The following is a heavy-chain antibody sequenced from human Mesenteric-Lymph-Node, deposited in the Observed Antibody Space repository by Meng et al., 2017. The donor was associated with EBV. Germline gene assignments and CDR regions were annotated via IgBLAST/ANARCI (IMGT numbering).Heavy chain of an antibody. CDR2: VNHGGAT. CDR3: ATLGSFASSIDP. D-gene: IGHD3-16*01. J-gene: IGHJ5*02. V-gene: IGHV4-34*02. Sequence: VKLQQWGAGLLKPSETLSLTCAVYGASFSDYYWTWIRQPPGKGLEWIGEVNHGGATIYNPSLESRVTISIDTSKNQFSLKVTSVTAADTAVYICATLGSFASSIDPWAREPWSPSPQ. CDR1: GASFSDYY.